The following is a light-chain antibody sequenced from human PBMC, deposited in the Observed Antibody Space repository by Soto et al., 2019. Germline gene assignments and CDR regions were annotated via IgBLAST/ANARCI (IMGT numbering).Light chain of an antibody. V-gene: IGKV3-15*01. CDR3: QQYNNWHTWT. Sequence: EIWLTQYPATLSLSPGERATLSCRASQSVSSNLAWYQQKPGQALRLPIYGASTRATGIPARFSGSGSGTEFTLTISSLKSEDFAVYYCQQYNNWHTWTFGQGTKVDIK. CDR2: GAS. CDR1: QSVSSN. J-gene: IGKJ1*01.